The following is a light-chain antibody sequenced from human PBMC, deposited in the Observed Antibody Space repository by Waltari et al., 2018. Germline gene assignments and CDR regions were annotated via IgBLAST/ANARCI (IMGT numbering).Light chain of an antibody. Sequence: QSALTQPASVSGSPGQSITISCTGSSSDVGGDDLVSWYEDHPGQAPKAIIYDVNKRPSGVSDRFSGSKSGNTASLTISGLQAEDEATFYCSSQSTNNGVIFGGGTKVTVL. CDR1: SSDVGGDDL. CDR3: SSQSTNNGVI. CDR2: DVN. J-gene: IGLJ2*01. V-gene: IGLV2-14*03.